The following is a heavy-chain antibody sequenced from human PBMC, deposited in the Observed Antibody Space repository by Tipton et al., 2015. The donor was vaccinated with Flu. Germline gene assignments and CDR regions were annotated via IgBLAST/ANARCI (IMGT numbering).Heavy chain of an antibody. CDR3: ARGGANYF. CDR1: GFTFSDYE. V-gene: IGHV3-48*03. D-gene: IGHD1-26*01. J-gene: IGHJ4*02. Sequence: SLRLSCAASGFTFSDYELNWVRQAPGKGLEWVSYISNSGGSIYYADSLKGRFTIPRDNAKNSLYLQMNSLRAEDTAVYYCARGGANYFWGQGTLVTVSS. CDR2: ISNSGGSI.